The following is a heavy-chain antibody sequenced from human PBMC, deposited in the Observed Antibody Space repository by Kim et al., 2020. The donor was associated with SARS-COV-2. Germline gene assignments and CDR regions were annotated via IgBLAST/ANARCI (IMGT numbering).Heavy chain of an antibody. V-gene: IGHV1-18*01. Sequence: ASVKVSCKASGYTFTSYGISWVRQAPGQGLEWMGWISAYNGNTNYAQKLQGRVTMTTDTSTSTAYMELRSLRSDDTAVYYCARDNDYVWGSYHPLDDAFDIWGQGTMVTVSS. CDR3: ARDNDYVWGSYHPLDDAFDI. CDR2: ISAYNGNT. D-gene: IGHD3-16*02. J-gene: IGHJ3*02. CDR1: GYTFTSYG.